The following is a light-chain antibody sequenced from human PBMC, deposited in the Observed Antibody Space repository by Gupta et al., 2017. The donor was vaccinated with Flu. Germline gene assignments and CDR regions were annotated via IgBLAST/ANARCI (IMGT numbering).Light chain of an antibody. CDR3: AAWDDSRSGPV. Sequence: QSVLTQPPSASGPPGQRVTISCSGSSSNVGSNYVYWYQQLPGTAPKLLIYRNNQRPSGVPARFSASKAATSAALATSGLRAEDEADYYCAAWDDSRSGPVFGGGTKLTVL. V-gene: IGLV1-47*01. CDR1: SSNVGSNY. J-gene: IGLJ3*02. CDR2: RNN.